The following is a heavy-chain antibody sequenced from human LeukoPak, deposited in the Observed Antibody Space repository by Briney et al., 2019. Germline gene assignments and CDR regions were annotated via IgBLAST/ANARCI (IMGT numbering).Heavy chain of an antibody. CDR2: ISYDGSNK. D-gene: IGHD3-10*01. J-gene: IGHJ4*02. CDR1: GFTFSSYG. V-gene: IGHV3-30*03. CDR3: ASDIGD. Sequence: GRSLRLSCAASGFTFSSYGMHWVRQAPGKGLEWVALISYDGSNKYYADSVKGRFTISRDNSKNALYLQMNSLTVEDTAVYYCASDIGDWGQGTLVTVSS.